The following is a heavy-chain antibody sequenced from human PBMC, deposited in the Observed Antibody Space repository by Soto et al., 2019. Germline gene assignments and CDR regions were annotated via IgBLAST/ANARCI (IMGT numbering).Heavy chain of an antibody. J-gene: IGHJ4*02. CDR1: GFTVSGND. CDR2: IYSGGNT. V-gene: IGHV3-66*01. Sequence: GGSLRLSCAASGFTVSGNDMSWVRQAPGKGLEWVSLIYSGGNTYYADSVKGRFTISRDNSENTLYLQMNSLSAEDTAVYYCARDELPYSYGSLPFFWGQGTLVTVSS. CDR3: ARDELPYSYGSLPFF. D-gene: IGHD5-18*01.